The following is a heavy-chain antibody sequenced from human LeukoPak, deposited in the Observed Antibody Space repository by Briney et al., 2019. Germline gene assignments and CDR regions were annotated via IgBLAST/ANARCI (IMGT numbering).Heavy chain of an antibody. CDR1: GFTFSSYW. Sequence: GSLRLSCAASGFTFSSYWMSWVRQPPGKGLEWIGNIFYSGSTYYSPSLRSRVTISLDTSRNQFSLKLNSVTAAGTAVYYCARVPPTTVTDNPDSDYWGQGTLVTVSS. V-gene: IGHV4-4*02. CDR3: ARVPPTTVTDNPDSDY. D-gene: IGHD4-11*01. J-gene: IGHJ4*02. CDR2: IFYSGST.